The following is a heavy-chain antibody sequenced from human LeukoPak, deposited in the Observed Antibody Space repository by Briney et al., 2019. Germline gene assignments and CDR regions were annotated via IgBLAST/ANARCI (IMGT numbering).Heavy chain of an antibody. CDR1: GGTFSSYT. J-gene: IGHJ6*03. D-gene: IGHD1-1*01. Sequence: SVKVSCKASGGTFSSYTISWVRQAPGQGLEWMGRIIPILGIANYAQKFQGRVTTTADKSTSTAYMELSSLRSEDTAVYYCASERLGYYYMDVWGKGTTVTVSS. CDR3: ASERLGYYYMDV. V-gene: IGHV1-69*02. CDR2: IIPILGIA.